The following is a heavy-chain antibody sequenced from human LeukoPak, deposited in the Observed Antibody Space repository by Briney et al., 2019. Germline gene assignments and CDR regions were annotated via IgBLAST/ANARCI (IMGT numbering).Heavy chain of an antibody. CDR2: ISGSGGST. D-gene: IGHD3-22*01. CDR3: APTLDYYDSRENWFVP. CDR1: GFTFSSYA. J-gene: IGHJ5*02. V-gene: IGHV3-23*01. Sequence: GGSLRLSCAASGFTFSSYAMSWVRQAPGKGLEWVSAISGSGGSTYYADSVKGRFTISRDNSKNTLYLQMNSLRAEDTAVYYCAPTLDYYDSRENWFVPWGQGTLVTVSS.